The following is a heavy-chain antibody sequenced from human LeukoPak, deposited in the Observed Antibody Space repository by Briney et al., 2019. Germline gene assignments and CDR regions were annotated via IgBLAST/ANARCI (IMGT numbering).Heavy chain of an antibody. D-gene: IGHD1-26*01. CDR3: ARIDRIVGATSYFDY. CDR1: GYTFTGYY. Sequence: ASVKVSCKASGYTFTGYYMHWVRQAPGQGLEWMGVINPSGGSTSYAQKFQGRVTMTRDTSTSTVYMELSSLRSEDTAVYYCARIDRIVGATSYFDYWGQGTLVTVSS. CDR2: INPSGGST. J-gene: IGHJ4*02. V-gene: IGHV1-46*01.